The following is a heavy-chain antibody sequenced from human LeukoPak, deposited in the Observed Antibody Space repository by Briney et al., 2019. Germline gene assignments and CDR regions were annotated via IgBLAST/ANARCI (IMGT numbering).Heavy chain of an antibody. V-gene: IGHV1-8*03. CDR3: ARGAYDSSGYYSDY. J-gene: IGHJ4*02. D-gene: IGHD3-22*01. CDR1: GYTFTSYY. CDR2: MNPNSGNT. Sequence: ASVKVSYKASGYTFTSYYMHWVRQAPGQGLEWMGWMNPNSGNTGYAQKFQGRVTITRNTSISTAYMELSSLRSEDTAVYYCARGAYDSSGYYSDYWGQGTLVTVSS.